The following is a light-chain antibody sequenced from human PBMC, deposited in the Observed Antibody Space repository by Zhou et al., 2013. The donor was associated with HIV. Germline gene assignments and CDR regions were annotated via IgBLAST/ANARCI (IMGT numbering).Light chain of an antibody. V-gene: IGKV1-27*01. Sequence: DIQMTQSPSSLSASVGDRVTITCRASQGISNYLAWYQQRPGKVPKLLIYAASTLQSGVPSRFSGSGSGTDFTLTISSLQPEDLHYYXHKXXSYXLTFGGGTKVEIK. CDR3: HKXXSYXLT. CDR2: AAS. J-gene: IGKJ4*01. CDR1: QGISNY.